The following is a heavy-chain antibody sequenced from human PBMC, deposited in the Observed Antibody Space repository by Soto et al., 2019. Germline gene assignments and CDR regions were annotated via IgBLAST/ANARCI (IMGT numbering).Heavy chain of an antibody. Sequence: EVQLVETGGGLIQPGGSLRLSCAASGFTVSSNYMSWVRQAPGKGLEWVSVIYSGGSTYYADSVKGRFTISRDNSKNTLYLHMNSLRAEDTAVYYCASTSSSSAQSVYYYYGGMDVWGQGTTVTVSS. CDR2: IYSGGST. J-gene: IGHJ6*02. CDR3: ASTSSSSAQSVYYYYGGMDV. V-gene: IGHV3-53*02. CDR1: GFTVSSNY. D-gene: IGHD6-6*01.